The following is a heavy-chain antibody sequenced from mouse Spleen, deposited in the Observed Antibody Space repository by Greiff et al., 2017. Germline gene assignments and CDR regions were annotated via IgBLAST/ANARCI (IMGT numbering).Heavy chain of an antibody. CDR2: IWRGGST. D-gene: IGHD1-1*01. J-gene: IGHJ1*01. V-gene: IGHV2-5*01. CDR3: AKEGKFITTVAGYFDV. Sequence: VQLQQSGPGLVQPSQSLSITCTVSGFSLTSYGVHWVRQSPGKGLEWLGVIWRGGSTDYNAAFMSRLSITKDNSKSQVFFKMNSLQADDTAIYYCAKEGKFITTVAGYFDVWGAGTTVTVSS. CDR1: GFSLTSYG.